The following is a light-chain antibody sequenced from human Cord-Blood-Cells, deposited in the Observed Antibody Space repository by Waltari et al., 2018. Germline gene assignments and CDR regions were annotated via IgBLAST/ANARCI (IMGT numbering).Light chain of an antibody. Sequence: QPVLTQPPSASASLGASVTLTCTLSSGYSNYKVDWYQQRPGKGPRFVMRVGTGGSVGSKGDWIPDRFSGLGSGLNRYLTIKNIQEEDESDYHCGADHGSGSNFVYVFGTGTKVTVL. CDR3: GADHGSGSNFVYV. CDR2: VGTGGSVG. J-gene: IGLJ1*01. V-gene: IGLV9-49*01. CDR1: SGYSNYK.